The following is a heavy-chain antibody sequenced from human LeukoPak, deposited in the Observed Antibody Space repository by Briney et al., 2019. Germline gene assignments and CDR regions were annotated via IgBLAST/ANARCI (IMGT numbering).Heavy chain of an antibody. CDR1: GFTVSSNY. V-gene: IGHV3-66*01. CDR2: IYSGGST. D-gene: IGHD5-18*01. CDR3: ARAAAMVTGSDY. J-gene: IGHJ4*02. Sequence: HTGGSLRLSCAASGFTVSSNYMSWVRQAPGKGLEWVSVIYSGGSTYYADSVKGRFTISRDNSKNTLYLQMNSLRAEDTAVYYCARAAAMVTGSDYWGQGTLVTVSS.